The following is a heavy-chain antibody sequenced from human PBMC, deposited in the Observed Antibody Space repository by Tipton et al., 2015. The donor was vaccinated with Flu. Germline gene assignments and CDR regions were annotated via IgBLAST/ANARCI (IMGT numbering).Heavy chain of an antibody. CDR1: GYSFTSYW. J-gene: IGHJ4*02. V-gene: IGHV5-51*01. D-gene: IGHD3-3*01. CDR2: IYPGDSDT. Sequence: QLVQSGAEVKKPGESLKISCKGSGYSFTSYWIGWVRQVPGKGLEWMGIIYPGDSDTRYSPSFQGQVTISADKSISTAYLQWSSLKASDTAMYYCARHPTHYDFWSGYPDYWGQGTLVTVSS. CDR3: ARHPTHYDFWSGYPDY.